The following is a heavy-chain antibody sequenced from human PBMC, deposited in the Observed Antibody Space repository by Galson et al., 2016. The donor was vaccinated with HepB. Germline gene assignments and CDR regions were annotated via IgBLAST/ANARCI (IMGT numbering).Heavy chain of an antibody. CDR1: GGSISSYY. J-gene: IGHJ6*02. Sequence: LSLTCTVSGGSISSYYWSWIRQPPGKGLEWIGYIYYSGSTNYNPSLKSRVTISVDTSKNQFSLKLSSVTAADTAVYYCARDPGARNGMNVWGQGTTVTVSS. CDR3: ARDPGARNGMNV. CDR2: IYYSGST. V-gene: IGHV4-59*01. D-gene: IGHD3-10*01.